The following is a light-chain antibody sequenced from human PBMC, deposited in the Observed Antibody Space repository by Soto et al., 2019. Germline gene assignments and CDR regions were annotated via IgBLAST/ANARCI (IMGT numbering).Light chain of an antibody. CDR3: HHYNTYSHVT. CDR1: QSISSW. CDR2: KAS. Sequence: DIQMTQSPSTLSASVGDRVTITCRASQSISSWLAWYQQKPGKAPKILIYKASSLESGVPSRFSVSGSGTEFTLTITGLHTDNFATDCCHHYNTYSHVTFGPGTKVDIK. J-gene: IGKJ3*01. V-gene: IGKV1-5*03.